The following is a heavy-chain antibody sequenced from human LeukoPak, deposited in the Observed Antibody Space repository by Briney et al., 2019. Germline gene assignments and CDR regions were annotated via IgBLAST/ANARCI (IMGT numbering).Heavy chain of an antibody. D-gene: IGHD6-19*01. Sequence: AGGSLLLSCAASGFTFSSYWMSWVRQAPGKGLEWVANIKQDGSEKYYVDSVKGRFTISRDNAKNSLYLQMNSLRAEDTAVYYCARDRSGSGWYYYYYGMDVWGQGTTVTVSS. CDR1: GFTFSSYW. CDR2: IKQDGSEK. J-gene: IGHJ6*02. CDR3: ARDRSGSGWYYYYYGMDV. V-gene: IGHV3-7*04.